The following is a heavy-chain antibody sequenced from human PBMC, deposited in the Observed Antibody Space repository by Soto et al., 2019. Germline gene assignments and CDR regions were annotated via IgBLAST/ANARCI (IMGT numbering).Heavy chain of an antibody. J-gene: IGHJ4*02. CDR3: AKDRGLRWSYFDY. V-gene: IGHV3-30*18. Sequence: QVQLVESGGGVDQPGRSLRLSCAASGFTFSSYGMYWVRQAPGTGLEWVAVISYDGSNKYYADSVKGRFTISRDNSKNTLYLQMNSLRAEDTAVYYCAKDRGLRWSYFDYWGQGTLVTVSS. D-gene: IGHD4-17*01. CDR1: GFTFSSYG. CDR2: ISYDGSNK.